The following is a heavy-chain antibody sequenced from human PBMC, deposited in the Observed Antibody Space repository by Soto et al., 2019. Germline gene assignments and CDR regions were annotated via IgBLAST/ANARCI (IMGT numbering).Heavy chain of an antibody. CDR3: AYRKGAATGTGNCFDP. CDR2: FYWDDDK. J-gene: IGHJ5*02. CDR1: GFSLSTNGVG. V-gene: IGHV2-5*02. Sequence: SGPTLVNPTETLTLTCTFSGFSLSTNGVGVGWIRQPPGKALEWLGLFYWDDDKRYSPSLQNRLTISKDTSKNQVVLTMANMAPEDTGTYYCAYRKGAATGTGNCFDPWGQGTPVTVS. D-gene: IGHD1-1*01.